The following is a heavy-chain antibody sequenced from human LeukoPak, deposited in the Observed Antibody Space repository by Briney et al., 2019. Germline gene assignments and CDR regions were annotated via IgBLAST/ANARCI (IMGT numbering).Heavy chain of an antibody. V-gene: IGHV4-39*01. CDR1: GASISNSNYY. CDR2: IYYSGTT. Sequence: PSETLSLTCTVSGASISNSNYYWGWIRQPPVVGLEWIGSIYYSGTTYYNPSLKSRVTISVDTSKNQFSLKLSSVIAADTAMYYCARSKDGSGFAAYWGQGTQVTVSS. J-gene: IGHJ4*02. CDR3: ARSKDGSGFAAY. D-gene: IGHD3-22*01.